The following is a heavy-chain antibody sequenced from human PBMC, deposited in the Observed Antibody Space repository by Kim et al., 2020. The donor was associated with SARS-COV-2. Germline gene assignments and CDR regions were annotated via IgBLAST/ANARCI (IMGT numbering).Heavy chain of an antibody. CDR2: IRSNANSYST. CDR3: TRVTGTTFASGAAFD. J-gene: IGHJ3*02. V-gene: IGHV3-73*01. D-gene: IGHD3-3*01. CDR1: GFTFSASA. Sequence: GGSLRLSCAASGFTFSASAMHWVRQASGKGLEWVAPIRSNANSYSTADAASVQCRITIARDDSNISVHLHMISPKTEATADYDRTRVTGTTFASGAAFD.